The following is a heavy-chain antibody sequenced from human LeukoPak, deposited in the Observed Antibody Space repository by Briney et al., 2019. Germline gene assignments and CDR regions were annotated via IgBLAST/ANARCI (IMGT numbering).Heavy chain of an antibody. V-gene: IGHV4-39*07. Sequence: PSETLSLTCTVSGGSISSSSYYWGWIRQPPGKGLEWIGSIYYSGSTYYNPSLKSRVTISVDTSKNQFSLKLSSVTAADTAVYYCARDGYDYVWGSNGAFDIWGQGTMVTVSS. CDR2: IYYSGST. CDR1: GGSISSSSYY. J-gene: IGHJ3*02. D-gene: IGHD3-16*01. CDR3: ARDGYDYVWGSNGAFDI.